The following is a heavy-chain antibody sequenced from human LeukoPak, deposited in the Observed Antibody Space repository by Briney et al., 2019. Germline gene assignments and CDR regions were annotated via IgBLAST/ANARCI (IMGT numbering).Heavy chain of an antibody. J-gene: IGHJ4*02. Sequence: SETLSLTCTVSGGSISSYYWSWIRQPPGKGLEWIGYIYYSGSTNYNPSLKSRVTISVDTSKNQFSLKLSSVTAADTAVYYCARHPPKGSGSLPPKYYFDYWGQGTLVTVSS. V-gene: IGHV4-59*08. CDR3: ARHPPKGSGSLPPKYYFDY. D-gene: IGHD3-10*01. CDR1: GGSISSYY. CDR2: IYYSGST.